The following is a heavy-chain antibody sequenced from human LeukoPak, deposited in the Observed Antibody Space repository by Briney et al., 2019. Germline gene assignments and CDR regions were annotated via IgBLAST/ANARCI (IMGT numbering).Heavy chain of an antibody. CDR1: GGSISSSSYY. D-gene: IGHD6-19*01. Sequence: SETPSLTCTVSGGSISSSSYYWGWIRQPPGKGLEWIGSIYYSGSTYYNPSLKSRVTISVDTSKNQFSLKLSSVTAADTAVYYCAREVAGTPWIDYWGQGTLVTVSS. J-gene: IGHJ4*02. V-gene: IGHV4-39*02. CDR2: IYYSGST. CDR3: AREVAGTPWIDY.